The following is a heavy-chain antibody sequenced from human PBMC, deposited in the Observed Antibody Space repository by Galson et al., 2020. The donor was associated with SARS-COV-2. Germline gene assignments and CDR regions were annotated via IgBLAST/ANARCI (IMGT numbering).Heavy chain of an antibody. CDR1: GYTFTSYA. V-gene: IGHV1-3*01. Sequence: ASVKVSCKASGYTFTSYAMHCVRQAPGQRLEWMGWINAGNGNTKYSQKFQGRVTITRDTSASTAYMELSSLRSEDTAVYYCATRGSTVTTSLSFDYWGQGTLVTVSS. J-gene: IGHJ4*02. CDR2: INAGNGNT. CDR3: ATRGSTVTTSLSFDY. D-gene: IGHD4-17*01.